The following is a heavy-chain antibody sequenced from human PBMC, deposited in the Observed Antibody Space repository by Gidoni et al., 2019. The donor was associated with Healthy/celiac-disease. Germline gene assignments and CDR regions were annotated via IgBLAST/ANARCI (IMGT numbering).Heavy chain of an antibody. CDR1: GFTFRSYA. Sequence: VQLVQSGAEVPKPGSSVQVSCKASGFTFRSYAISWVRQAPGQGLEWMGGIIPIFGKANYAQKFQGRGKITADESTSTAYMELSSLRSEDTAVYYCARGVTGTTGPGWDYWGQGTLVTVSS. V-gene: IGHV1-69*01. J-gene: IGHJ4*02. CDR3: ARGVTGTTGPGWDY. CDR2: IIPIFGKA. D-gene: IGHD1-7*01.